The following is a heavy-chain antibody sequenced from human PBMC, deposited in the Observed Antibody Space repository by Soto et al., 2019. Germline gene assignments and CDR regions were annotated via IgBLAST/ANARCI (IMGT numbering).Heavy chain of an antibody. V-gene: IGHV3-23*01. D-gene: IGHD3-22*01. CDR1: GFTFSSYA. J-gene: IGHJ4*02. CDR3: AKDEGSSAPRLGVITYFDY. Sequence: HPGGSLRLSCAASGFTFSSYAMSWVRQAPGKGLEWVSAISGSGGSTYYADSVKGRFTISRDNSKNTLYLQMNSLRAEDTAVYYCAKDEGSSAPRLGVITYFDYWGQGTLVTASS. CDR2: ISGSGGST.